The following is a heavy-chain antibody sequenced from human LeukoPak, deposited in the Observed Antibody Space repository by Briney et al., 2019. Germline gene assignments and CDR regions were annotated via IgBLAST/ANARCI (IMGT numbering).Heavy chain of an antibody. CDR1: GGFFSGYY. Sequence: TLSLTCAVYGGFFSGYYWSWIRQPPGKGLEWIGYIYYSGSTYYNPSLKSRVTISVDTSKNQFSLKLSSVTAADTAVYYCARSSSTAWGFGGVIANYYYYYGMDVWGQGTTVTVSS. J-gene: IGHJ6*02. CDR3: ARSSSTAWGFGGVIANYYYYYGMDV. CDR2: IYYSGST. D-gene: IGHD3-16*02. V-gene: IGHV4-34*09.